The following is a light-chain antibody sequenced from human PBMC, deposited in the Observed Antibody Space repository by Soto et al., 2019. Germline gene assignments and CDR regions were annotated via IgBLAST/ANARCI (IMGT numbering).Light chain of an antibody. Sequence: EIVMTQSPATLSVSPGERATLSCRASQSVSSNLAWYQQKPGQAPRPLIYGASTRATGIPARFSGSGSGTEFTLNISLLQSEDFAVYYCQQYNNWPPITFGQGTRLEIK. CDR2: GAS. J-gene: IGKJ5*01. V-gene: IGKV3-15*01. CDR3: QQYNNWPPIT. CDR1: QSVSSN.